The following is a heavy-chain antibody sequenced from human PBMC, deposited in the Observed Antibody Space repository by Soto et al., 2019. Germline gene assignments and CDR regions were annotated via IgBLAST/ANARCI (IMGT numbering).Heavy chain of an antibody. CDR2: ISGSGGST. V-gene: IGHV3-23*01. CDR3: AKDSVAVDFWCGPGDFDY. D-gene: IGHD3-3*01. CDR1: GFTFSSYA. J-gene: IGHJ4*02. Sequence: EVQLLESGGDLVQPGGSLRLSCAASGFTFSSYAMSWVRQAPGKGLEWVSAISGSGGSTYYADSVKGRFTITRDNSKNTLFLQMNSLRAEDTAVYYCAKDSVAVDFWCGPGDFDYWGQGTLVTVSS.